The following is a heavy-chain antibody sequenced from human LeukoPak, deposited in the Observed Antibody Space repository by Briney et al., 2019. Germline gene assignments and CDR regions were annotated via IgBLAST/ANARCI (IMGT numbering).Heavy chain of an antibody. CDR2: INAGNGNT. D-gene: IGHD4-17*01. J-gene: IGHJ4*02. CDR3: ARDFYGDYFFDY. CDR1: GYTFTSYA. V-gene: IGHV1-3*01. Sequence: ASVKVSCKASGYTFTSYAMHWVRQAPGQRLEWMGWINAGNGNTKYSQKFQGRVTITRDTSASTAYMELSSLRSEDTAVDYCARDFYGDYFFDYWGQGTLVTVSS.